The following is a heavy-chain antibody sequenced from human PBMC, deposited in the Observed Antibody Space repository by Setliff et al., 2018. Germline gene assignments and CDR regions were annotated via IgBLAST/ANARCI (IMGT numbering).Heavy chain of an antibody. D-gene: IGHD6-13*01. V-gene: IGHV4-39*07. CDR1: GGSISSSSYC. Sequence: LSLTCTVSGGSISSSSYCWGWIRQPPGKGLEWIGSIYYSGSTYYNPSLKSRVTISVDTSKNQFSLKLSSVTAADTAVYYCARAAGYSSSWYHYYYGMDVWGQGTTVTVSS. CDR2: IYYSGST. CDR3: ARAAGYSSSWYHYYYGMDV. J-gene: IGHJ6*02.